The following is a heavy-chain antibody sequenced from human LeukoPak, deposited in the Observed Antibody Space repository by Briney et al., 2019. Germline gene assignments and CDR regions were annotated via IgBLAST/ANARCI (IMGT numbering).Heavy chain of an antibody. CDR2: IYYSGST. CDR1: GGSISSYY. D-gene: IGHD1-14*01. V-gene: IGHV4-59*01. J-gene: IGHJ4*02. CDR3: ARLYKGGFDY. Sequence: SETLSLTCTVSGGSISSYYWSWIRQPPGKGLEWIGYIYYSGSTNYNPSLKSRVTISVDTSKNQFSLKLSSVTAADTAVYYCARLYKGGFDYWGQGTLVTVSS.